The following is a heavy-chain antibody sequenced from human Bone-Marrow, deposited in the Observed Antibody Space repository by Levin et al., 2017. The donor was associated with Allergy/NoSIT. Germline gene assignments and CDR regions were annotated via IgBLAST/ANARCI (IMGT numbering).Heavy chain of an antibody. D-gene: IGHD1-1*01. CDR3: ARLDGYSFDD. Sequence: SETLSLTCTVSGGSISSAGYHWTWIRQYPGKGLDWIGYVSYRGSTYFNPSLKSRLAMSIDTSEQHFSLNLTSVSAADTAIYYCARLDGYSFDDWGQGALVTVSS. CDR1: GGSISSAGYH. CDR2: VSYRGST. V-gene: IGHV4-31*03. J-gene: IGHJ4*02.